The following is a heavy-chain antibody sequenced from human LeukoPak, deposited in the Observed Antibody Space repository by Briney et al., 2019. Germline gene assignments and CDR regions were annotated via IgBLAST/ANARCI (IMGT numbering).Heavy chain of an antibody. V-gene: IGHV4-59*11. CDR2: IYHTGTT. CDR1: GGSIISHY. CDR3: ARLPNYYASGPYNWFDP. J-gene: IGHJ5*02. D-gene: IGHD3-10*01. Sequence: PSETLSLTCTVSGGSIISHYWSWIRQPPGKGLEWIGYIYHTGTTNYNPSLKSRVTISVATSRDQFSLKLSSVTAADTAVYYCARLPNYYASGPYNWFDPWGQGTLVTVSS.